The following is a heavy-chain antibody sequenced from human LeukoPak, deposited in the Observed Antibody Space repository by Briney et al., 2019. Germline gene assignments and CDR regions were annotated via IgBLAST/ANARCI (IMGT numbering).Heavy chain of an antibody. V-gene: IGHV5-51*01. D-gene: IGHD6-13*01. CDR3: ARCTTWYSGVY. CDR2: FYPGNCIP. Sequence: GESLQISCKGSGYDFSKYYIGWVRQLPGGGLEWMAVFYPGNCIPTYSPSFQGQVTMSVDNSIATASLQWSSLKASDTAMYYCARCTTWYSGVYWGQGTLVTVSS. J-gene: IGHJ4*02. CDR1: GYDFSKYY.